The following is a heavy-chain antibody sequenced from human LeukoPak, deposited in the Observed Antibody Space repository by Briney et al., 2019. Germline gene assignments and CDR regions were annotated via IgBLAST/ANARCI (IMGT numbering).Heavy chain of an antibody. V-gene: IGHV3-30-3*01. CDR3: ARSGRFLEWFSPPYYYGMDV. J-gene: IGHJ6*02. CDR1: GFTFSSYA. Sequence: GRSLRLSRAASGFTFSSYAMHWVRQAPGKGLEWVAVISYDGSNKYYADSVKGRFTISRDNSKNTLYLQMNSLRAEDTAVYYCARSGRFLEWFSPPYYYGMDVWGQGTTVTVSS. D-gene: IGHD3-3*01. CDR2: ISYDGSNK.